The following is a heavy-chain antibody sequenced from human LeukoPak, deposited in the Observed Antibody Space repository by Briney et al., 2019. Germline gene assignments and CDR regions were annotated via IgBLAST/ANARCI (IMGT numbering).Heavy chain of an antibody. D-gene: IGHD6-6*01. V-gene: IGHV3-48*04. CDR1: GFTFSSYS. CDR3: ARVVAARYYYYHMDV. CDR2: ISSSSSTI. Sequence: GGSLRLSCAASGFTFSSYSMNWVRQAPGKGLEWVSYISSSSSTIYYADSVKGRFTISRDNAKNSLYLQMNSLRAEDTALYYCARVVAARYYYYHMDVWGKGTTVTVSS. J-gene: IGHJ6*03.